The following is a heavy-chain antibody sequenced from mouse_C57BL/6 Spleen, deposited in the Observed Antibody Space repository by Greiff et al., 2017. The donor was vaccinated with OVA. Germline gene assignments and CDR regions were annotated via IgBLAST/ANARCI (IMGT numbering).Heavy chain of an antibody. J-gene: IGHJ1*03. D-gene: IGHD1-1*01. CDR3: ARGAYGSSPSYWYFDV. Sequence: EVMLVESGGGLVKPGGSLKLSCAASGFTFSSYAMSWVRQTPEKRLEWVATISDGGSYTYYPDNVKGRFPISRDNAKNNLYLQMSHLKSEDTAMYYGARGAYGSSPSYWYFDVWGTGTTVTVSS. V-gene: IGHV5-4*03. CDR2: ISDGGSYT. CDR1: GFTFSSYA.